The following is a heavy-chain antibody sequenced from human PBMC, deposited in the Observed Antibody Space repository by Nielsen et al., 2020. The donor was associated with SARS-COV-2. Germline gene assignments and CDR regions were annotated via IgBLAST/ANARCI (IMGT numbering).Heavy chain of an antibody. J-gene: IGHJ4*02. Sequence: GESLKISCEVSGFVFSNYWMTWVRQAPGKGLEWVANINEDGGDKYYVDSVKGRFTISRDNAKNSLYLRMNSLRAEDTAVYYCARDREPGYNAVDYWGQGTLVTVSS. CDR1: GFVFSNYW. V-gene: IGHV3-7*01. D-gene: IGHD1-14*01. CDR3: ARDREPGYNAVDY. CDR2: INEDGGDK.